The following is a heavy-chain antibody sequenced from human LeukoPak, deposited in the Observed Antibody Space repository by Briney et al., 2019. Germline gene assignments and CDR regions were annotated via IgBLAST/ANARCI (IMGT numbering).Heavy chain of an antibody. CDR3: VRDLTGDLYTY. J-gene: IGHJ4*02. Sequence: SGGSLRLSCAASGFTFSSYWMHWVRQAPGKGLVWVSRINSDGSSINYADSVKGRFTISRDNAKNTLYLQMNSLRAGDTAVYYCVRDLTGDLYTYWGQGTLVTVSS. CDR1: GFTFSSYW. CDR2: INSDGSSI. D-gene: IGHD7-27*01. V-gene: IGHV3-74*01.